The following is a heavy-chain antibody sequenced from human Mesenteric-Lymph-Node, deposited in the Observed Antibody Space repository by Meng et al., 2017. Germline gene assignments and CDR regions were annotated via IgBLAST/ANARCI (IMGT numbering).Heavy chain of an antibody. CDR2: IYYSGNT. V-gene: IGHV4-39*07. D-gene: IGHD2-15*01. CDR1: GDSISSSSYY. J-gene: IGHJ4*02. CDR3: ARARKGHSWKGVVVAAVDY. Sequence: GSLRLSCTVSGDSISSSSYYWGWIRQPPGKGLEWIGNIYYSGNTYYNPSLKSRVTISVDTSKNQFSLKLSSVTAADTAVYYCARARKGHSWKGVVVAAVDYWGQGTLVTVSS.